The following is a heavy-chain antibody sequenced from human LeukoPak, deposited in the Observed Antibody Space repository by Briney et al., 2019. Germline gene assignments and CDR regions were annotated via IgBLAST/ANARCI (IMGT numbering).Heavy chain of an antibody. Sequence: GESLKISFRGSGYSFNNYWIGWVRQTPGKGLEWMGVIYPGDSETRYSPSFQGQVTISADKSITTAYLQWSSLKASDTAMYYCASNSAPHGNWFDPWGQGTLVTVSS. CDR1: GYSFNNYW. J-gene: IGHJ5*02. D-gene: IGHD2-21*01. CDR2: IYPGDSET. V-gene: IGHV5-51*01. CDR3: ASNSAPHGNWFDP.